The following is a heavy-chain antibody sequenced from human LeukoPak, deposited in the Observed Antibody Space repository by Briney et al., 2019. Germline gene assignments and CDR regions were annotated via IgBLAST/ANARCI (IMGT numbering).Heavy chain of an antibody. CDR3: ARASFPFLEWTTSIPFDV. Sequence: SVKVSCKASGGTFNSFALSWVRQAPGQRLEWMGGIIPIYPTTDYAQRFLGRVTISADESKGTVSLELSNLRSEDTAVYYCARASFPFLEWTTSIPFDVWGQGTVVIVSS. D-gene: IGHD3-3*01. J-gene: IGHJ3*01. CDR2: IIPIYPTT. CDR1: GGTFNSFA. V-gene: IGHV1-69*13.